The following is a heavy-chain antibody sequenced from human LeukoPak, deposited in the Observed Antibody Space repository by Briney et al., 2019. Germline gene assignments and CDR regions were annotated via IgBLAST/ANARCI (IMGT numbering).Heavy chain of an antibody. CDR3: ARVPRHANNWNDHYYYYYYMDV. CDR2: INPNSGDT. J-gene: IGHJ6*03. CDR1: GYIFTGYY. D-gene: IGHD1-20*01. Sequence: ASVKVSCKASGYIFTGYYMHWVRQAPGQGLEWMGWINPNSGDTNYAQKFQGRVTITADESTSTAYMELSSLRSEDTAVYYCARVPRHANNWNDHYYYYYYMDVWGKGTTVTISS. V-gene: IGHV1-2*02.